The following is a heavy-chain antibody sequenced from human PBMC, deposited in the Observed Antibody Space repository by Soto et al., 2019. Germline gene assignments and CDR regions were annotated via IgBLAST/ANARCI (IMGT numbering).Heavy chain of an antibody. V-gene: IGHV3-30-3*01. D-gene: IGHD6-6*01. CDR2: ISYDGSNK. CDR3: ARGEHCSSSYYYYYGTDV. Sequence: QVQLVESGGGVVQPGRSLRLSCAASGFTFSSYAMHWVRQAPGKGLEWVAVISYDGSNKYYADSVKGRFTIYRDNSKNTLYLQMNSLRAEDTAVYYCARGEHCSSSYYYYYGTDVWGQGTTVTVSS. CDR1: GFTFSSYA. J-gene: IGHJ6*02.